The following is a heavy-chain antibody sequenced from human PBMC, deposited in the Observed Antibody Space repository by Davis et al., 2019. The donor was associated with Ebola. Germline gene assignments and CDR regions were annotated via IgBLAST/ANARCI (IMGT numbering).Heavy chain of an antibody. CDR3: TSAPTYDSSGYYREN. CDR1: GFTFSNAW. J-gene: IGHJ4*02. V-gene: IGHV3-15*01. CDR2: IKSKSDGGTT. Sequence: GGSLRLSCAASGFTFSNAWMSWVRQAPGKGLEWVGRIKSKSDGGTTDYAAPVKVRFTISRDDSKNTLYLQMNSLKTEDTAVYYCTSAPTYDSSGYYRENWGQGTLVTVSS. D-gene: IGHD3-22*01.